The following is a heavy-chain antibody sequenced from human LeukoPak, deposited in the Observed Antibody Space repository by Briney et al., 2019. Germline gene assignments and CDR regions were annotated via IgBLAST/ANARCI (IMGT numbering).Heavy chain of an antibody. D-gene: IGHD6-19*01. J-gene: IGHJ4*02. CDR2: ISSSSNPK. Sequence: GGSLRLSCAASGFTFSSYSMNWVRQAPGMGLEWISYISSSSNPKYYAGSVKGRFTISRENSKNTLYLQMNSLRAEDTAVYYCARDDPVSGTEWLVLSDYWGQGTLVTVSS. CDR3: ARDDPVSGTEWLVLSDY. CDR1: GFTFSSYS. V-gene: IGHV3-48*01.